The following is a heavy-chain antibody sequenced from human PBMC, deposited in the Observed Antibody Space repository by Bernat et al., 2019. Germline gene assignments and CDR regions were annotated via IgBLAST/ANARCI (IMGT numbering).Heavy chain of an antibody. CDR3: ARDPGIAAAGTFFDY. V-gene: IGHV3-30-3*01. J-gene: IGHJ4*02. D-gene: IGHD6-13*01. CDR2: ISYDGSNK. CDR1: GFTFSSYA. Sequence: QVQLVESGGGVVQPGRSLRLSCAASGFTFSSYAMHWVRQAPGKGLEWVAVISYDGSNKYYADSGQGRFTISRDNSKNTLSLQMNSLRAEDTAVYYCARDPGIAAAGTFFDYWGQGTLVTVSS.